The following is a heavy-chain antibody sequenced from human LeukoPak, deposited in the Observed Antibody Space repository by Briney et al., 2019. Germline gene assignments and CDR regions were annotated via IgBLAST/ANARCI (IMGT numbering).Heavy chain of an antibody. J-gene: IGHJ4*02. CDR1: GFTFSNAW. Sequence: PGGSLRLSCVASGFTFSNAWMSWVRQAPGKGLEWVGRIKSKTDGGTTDYAAPVKGRFTISRDDSKNTLYLQMNSLKTEDTAVCYCTTLPNFYYDSSGAMLVVDFWGQGTLVSVSS. CDR3: TTLPNFYYDSSGAMLVVDF. V-gene: IGHV3-15*01. D-gene: IGHD3-22*01. CDR2: IKSKTDGGTT.